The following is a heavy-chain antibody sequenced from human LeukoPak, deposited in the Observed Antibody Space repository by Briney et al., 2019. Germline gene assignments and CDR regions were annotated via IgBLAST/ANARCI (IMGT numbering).Heavy chain of an antibody. CDR1: GFTFSSYW. CDR2: INSDGSRT. V-gene: IGHV3-74*01. Sequence: TGGSLRLSCAASGFTFSSYWMLWVRQAPGKGLVWVSRINSDGSRTSYAASARRRFTITRDNARNTLYLRMNSLRAEDTAVYYCARHIAAAGPGFDYWGQGTLVTVSS. J-gene: IGHJ4*02. D-gene: IGHD6-13*01. CDR3: ARHIAAAGPGFDY.